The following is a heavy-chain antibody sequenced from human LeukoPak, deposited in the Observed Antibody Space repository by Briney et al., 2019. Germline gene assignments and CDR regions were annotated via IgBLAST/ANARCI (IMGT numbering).Heavy chain of an antibody. CDR2: IYYSGST. J-gene: IGHJ5*02. CDR3: ATVTYYYYSSGYYVNWFDP. D-gene: IGHD3-22*01. Sequence: SETLSLTCTVSGGSISSSSYYWGWIRQPPGKGLEWIGSIYYSGSTYYNPSLKSRVTISVDTSKNQFSLKLSSVTAADTAVYYCATVTYYYYSSGYYVNWFDPWGQGTLVTVSS. V-gene: IGHV4-39*01. CDR1: GGSISSSSYY.